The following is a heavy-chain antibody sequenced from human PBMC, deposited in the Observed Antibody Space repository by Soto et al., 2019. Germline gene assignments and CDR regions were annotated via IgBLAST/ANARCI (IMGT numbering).Heavy chain of an antibody. D-gene: IGHD1-20*01. CDR2: IYYSGST. CDR3: ARLPYMDLNYYSYYMDV. Sequence: SETLSLTCTVSGGSISSYYWSWIRQPPGKGLEWIGYIYYSGSTNYNSSLKSRVTISVDTSKNQFSLKLSSVTAADTAVYYCARLPYMDLNYYSYYMDVWGKGPTVTVSS. V-gene: IGHV4-59*08. J-gene: IGHJ6*03. CDR1: GGSISSYY.